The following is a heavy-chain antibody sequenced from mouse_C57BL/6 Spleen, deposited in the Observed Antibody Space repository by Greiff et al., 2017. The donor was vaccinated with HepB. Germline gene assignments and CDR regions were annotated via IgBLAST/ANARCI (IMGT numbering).Heavy chain of an antibody. CDR3: AGGDDGYYSYYAMDY. Sequence: QVQLQQPGAELVKPGASVKLSCKASGYTFTSYWMHWVKQRPGRGLEWIGRIGPNSGGTKYNEKFKSKATLTVDKPSSRAYMQLSSLTSEDSAVYDCAGGDDGYYSYYAMDYWGQGTSVTVSS. D-gene: IGHD2-3*01. CDR1: GYTFTSYW. CDR2: IGPNSGGT. V-gene: IGHV1-72*01. J-gene: IGHJ4*01.